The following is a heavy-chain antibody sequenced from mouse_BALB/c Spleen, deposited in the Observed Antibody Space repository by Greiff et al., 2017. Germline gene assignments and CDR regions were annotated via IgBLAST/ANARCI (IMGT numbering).Heavy chain of an antibody. CDR2: ISYSGST. J-gene: IGHJ3*01. Sequence: QLKQSGPGLVKPSQSLSLTCTVTGYSITSDYAWNWIRQFPGNKLEWMGYISYSGSTSYNPSLKSRISITRDTSKNQFFLQLNSVTTEDTATYYCARVLYDYDWFAYWGQGTLVTVSA. CDR3: ARVLYDYDWFAY. CDR1: GYSITSDYA. V-gene: IGHV3-2*02. D-gene: IGHD2-4*01.